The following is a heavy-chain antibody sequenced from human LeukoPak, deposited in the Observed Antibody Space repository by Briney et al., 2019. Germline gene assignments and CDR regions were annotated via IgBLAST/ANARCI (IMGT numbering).Heavy chain of an antibody. J-gene: IGHJ4*02. CDR1: GFTLSSYS. CDR3: ARAIGQRWLQLTGDY. V-gene: IGHV3-21*01. D-gene: IGHD5-24*01. CDR2: ISSSSSYI. Sequence: GGSLRLSCAASGFTLSSYSMNWVRQAPGKGLEWVSSISSSSSYIYYADSVKGRFTISRDNAKNSLYLQMNSLRAEDTAVYYCARAIGQRWLQLTGDYWGQGTLVTVSS.